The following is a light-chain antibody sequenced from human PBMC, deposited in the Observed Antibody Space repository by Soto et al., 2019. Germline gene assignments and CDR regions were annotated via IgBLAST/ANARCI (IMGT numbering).Light chain of an antibody. V-gene: IGKV3-20*01. CDR1: QSVSSSY. Sequence: EIVLTQSPGTLSLSPGERATLSCRASQSVSSSYLAWYQQKPGQAPRLLIYGASSRATGIPDRVSGSGSGTAFTLTLSRLEPEDCAVYSCQQYGSSALTFGGGTKVEIK. J-gene: IGKJ4*01. CDR3: QQYGSSALT. CDR2: GAS.